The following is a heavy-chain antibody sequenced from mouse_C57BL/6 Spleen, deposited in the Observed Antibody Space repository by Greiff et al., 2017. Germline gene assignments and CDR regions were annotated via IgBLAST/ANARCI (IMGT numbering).Heavy chain of an antibody. Sequence: EVQRVESGGDLVKPGGSLKLSCAASGFTFSSYGMSWVRQSPDKRLEWVATISSGGSYTYYPASVTGRFTISRDNAKNTLYLQMSSLKSADTAMYYCARDSSGWPDYWGQGTTLTVSS. CDR3: ARDSSGWPDY. V-gene: IGHV5-6*01. D-gene: IGHD3-2*02. CDR1: GFTFSSYG. CDR2: ISSGGSYT. J-gene: IGHJ2*01.